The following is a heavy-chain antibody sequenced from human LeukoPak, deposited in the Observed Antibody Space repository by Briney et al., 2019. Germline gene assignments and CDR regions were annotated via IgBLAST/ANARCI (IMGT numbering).Heavy chain of an antibody. J-gene: IGHJ4*02. CDR3: ANEAPYFDY. CDR1: GFTFSDFA. V-gene: IGHV3-23*01. Sequence: SGGSLRLSCAASGFTFSDFAMGWVRQAPGKGLEWVSIISGSGGTIYYADSVKGRFTISRDNSKDTLYMQMNSLRAEDTAVYYCANEAPYFDYWGQGTLVTVSS. CDR2: ISGSGGTI.